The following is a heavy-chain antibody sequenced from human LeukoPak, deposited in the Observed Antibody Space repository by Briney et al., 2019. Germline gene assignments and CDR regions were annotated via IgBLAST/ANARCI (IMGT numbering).Heavy chain of an antibody. V-gene: IGHV1-18*01. CDR3: ARVGYSRSPGSPVDY. D-gene: IGHD6-13*01. J-gene: IGHJ4*02. CDR2: ISAYNGNT. CDR1: GYTFTSYG. Sequence: GASVKVSCKASGYTFTSYGISWVRQAPGQGLEWMGWISAYNGNTNYAQKLQGRVTMTTDTSTSTAYMELRSLRSDDTAVYYCARVGYSRSPGSPVDYWGQGTLVTVSS.